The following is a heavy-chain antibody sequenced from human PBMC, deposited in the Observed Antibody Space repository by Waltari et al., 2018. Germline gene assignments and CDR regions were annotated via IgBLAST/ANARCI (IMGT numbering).Heavy chain of an antibody. CDR2: IDHSGVT. D-gene: IGHD4-17*01. CDR1: GGSFSGYY. V-gene: IGHV4-34*02. J-gene: IGHJ5*02. CDR3: ALSRYGLASPKFDP. Sequence: QVQVQQWGAGLVKPSETLSLTCAVYGGSFSGYYWSCLRQPPGKALEWIAEIDHSGVTNYNPSLTSRATISVDTSRNQLSLKLTSVTAADTAIYYCALSRYGLASPKFDPWGQGTLVTVSS.